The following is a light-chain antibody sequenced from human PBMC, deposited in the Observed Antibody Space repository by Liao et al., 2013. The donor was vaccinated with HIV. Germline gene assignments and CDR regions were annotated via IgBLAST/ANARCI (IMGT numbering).Light chain of an antibody. CDR1: TLGDKY. CDR3: QVWDSSSEV. V-gene: IGLV3-1*01. CDR2: QDT. J-gene: IGLJ3*02. Sequence: SYELTQPPSVSVSPGQTASITCSGDTLGDKYACWYQQKPGQSPVLVIYQDTKRPSGIPERFSGSSSGNTATLTISGTQAMDEADYYCQVWDSSSEVFGGGTKLTVL.